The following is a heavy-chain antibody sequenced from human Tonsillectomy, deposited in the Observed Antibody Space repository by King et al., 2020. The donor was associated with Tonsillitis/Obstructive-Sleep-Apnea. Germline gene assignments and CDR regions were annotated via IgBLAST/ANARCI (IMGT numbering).Heavy chain of an antibody. J-gene: IGHJ6*02. V-gene: IGHV3-7*03. CDR2: IKEDGSEK. D-gene: IGHD6-13*01. CDR1: GFTFSSFW. CDR3: ARPVDGSWYLGGMDV. Sequence: VQLVESGGGLVQPGGSLRLSCAASGFTFSSFWMTWVRQAPGKGLEWVANIKEDGSEKYYVDSVKGRFTISRDNAKNSLYLQMSSLKASDTAMYYCARPVDGSWYLGGMDVWGQGTTVTVSS.